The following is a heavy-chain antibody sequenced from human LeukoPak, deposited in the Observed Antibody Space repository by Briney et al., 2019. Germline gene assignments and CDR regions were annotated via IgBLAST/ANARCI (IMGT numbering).Heavy chain of an antibody. V-gene: IGHV1-46*01. D-gene: IGHD4-23*01. Sequence: ASVKVSCKASGYTFTSYYMHWVRQAPAQGLEWMGIINPSGGSTSYAQKFQGRVTITADESTSTAYMELSSLRSEDTAVYYCAREGTPTPFDYWGQGTLVTVSS. CDR2: INPSGGST. CDR1: GYTFTSYY. CDR3: AREGTPTPFDY. J-gene: IGHJ4*02.